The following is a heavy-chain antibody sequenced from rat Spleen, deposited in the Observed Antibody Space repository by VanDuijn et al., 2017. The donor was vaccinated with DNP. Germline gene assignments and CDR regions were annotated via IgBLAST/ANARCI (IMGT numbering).Heavy chain of an antibody. CDR2: MWNGGST. CDR1: GFSLTDYN. CDR3: TRAHNLY. J-gene: IGHJ2*01. D-gene: IGHD1-10*01. V-gene: IGHV2S63*01. Sequence: EVQLKESGPGLVQPSQTLSLTCTVSGFSLTDYNVHWVRQPPGKGLEWMGVMWNGGSTAYNSTLKSRLSISRDTSESQVFLKMNSLQTEDTAIYYCTRAHNLYWGQGVMVTVSS.